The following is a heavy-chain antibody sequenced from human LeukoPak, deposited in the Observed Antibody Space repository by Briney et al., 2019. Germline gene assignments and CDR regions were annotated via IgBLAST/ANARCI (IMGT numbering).Heavy chain of an antibody. CDR2: IYYSGST. J-gene: IGHJ4*02. CDR1: GGSISSGDYY. CDR3: AREFPYGSGSYYLRYFDY. Sequence: SETLSPTCTVSGGSISSGDYYWSWIRQPPGKGLEWIGYIYYSGSTYYNPSLKSRVTISVDTSKNQFSLKLSSVTAADTAVYYCAREFPYGSGSYYLRYFDYWGQGTLVTVSS. D-gene: IGHD3-10*01. V-gene: IGHV4-30-4*08.